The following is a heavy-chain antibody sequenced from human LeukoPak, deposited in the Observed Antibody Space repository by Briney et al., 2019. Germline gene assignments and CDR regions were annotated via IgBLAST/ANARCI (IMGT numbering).Heavy chain of an antibody. CDR1: GGSISIDNYH. CDR3: TRVRPGSQSDY. V-gene: IGHV4-39*07. D-gene: IGHD3-10*01. CDR2: IYHSRNT. Sequence: PSETLSLTCTVSGGSISIDNYHWAWIRQPPGKGLEWIGSIYHSRNTYYNPSLESRVTISVDTSKNHFSLQLSSVTAADTAVYYCTRVRPGSQSDYWGQGTLVTVSS. J-gene: IGHJ4*02.